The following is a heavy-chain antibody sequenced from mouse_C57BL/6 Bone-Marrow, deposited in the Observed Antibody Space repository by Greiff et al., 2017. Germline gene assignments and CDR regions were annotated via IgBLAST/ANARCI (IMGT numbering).Heavy chain of an antibody. D-gene: IGHD2-4*01. CDR1: GSTFTSSG. CDR3: ARRIYYDYGY. CDR2: IYPRSGNG. Sequence: QVQLKESGAELARPGASVKLSCKASGSTFTSSGISWVKQRTGQGLEWIGEIYPRSGNGYSNEKFKGKATLTADKSSSTAYMELRSLTSEDSAVYFCARRIYYDYGYWGQGTTLTVAS. V-gene: IGHV1-81*01. J-gene: IGHJ2*01.